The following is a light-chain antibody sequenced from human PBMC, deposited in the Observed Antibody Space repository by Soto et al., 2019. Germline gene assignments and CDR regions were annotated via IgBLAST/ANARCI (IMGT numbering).Light chain of an antibody. CDR3: QHSGNSPPMT. CDR2: GAS. V-gene: IGKV3-20*01. J-gene: IGKJ5*01. CDR1: QSVRNSY. Sequence: EIVLTQSPDTLSLSPGERAALSCRASQSVRNSYLAWYQQKPGQAPKLLIYGASSRPAGIPDRFRGSGSGTHLIITISSLEADDFACYCYQHSGNSPPMTVGQGTLLDIK.